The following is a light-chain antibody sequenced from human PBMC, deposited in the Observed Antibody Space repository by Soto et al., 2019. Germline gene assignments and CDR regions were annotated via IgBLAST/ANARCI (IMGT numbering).Light chain of an antibody. CDR2: GAS. Sequence: EIVMTQSPATLSVSPGERATLSCRASQSVSSNLDWYQQKPGRAPRLLIYGASTRVNGVPARFSGSGSGTEFTLTISSRQSEDFSVYYCQQYNNWPPWAFGQGTKVEIK. CDR1: QSVSSN. CDR3: QQYNNWPPWA. J-gene: IGKJ1*01. V-gene: IGKV3-15*01.